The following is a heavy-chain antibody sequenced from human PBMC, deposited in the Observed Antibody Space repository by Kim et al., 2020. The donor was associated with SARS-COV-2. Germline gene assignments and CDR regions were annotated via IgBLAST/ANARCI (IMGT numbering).Heavy chain of an antibody. V-gene: IGHV3-30*02. CDR3: AKDLIFDYDSSGYNWFDP. J-gene: IGHJ5*02. Sequence: GRFTITRDNSKNTLYLQMNSLRAEDTTVYYCAKDLIFDYDSSGYNWFDPWGQGTLVTVSS. D-gene: IGHD3-22*01.